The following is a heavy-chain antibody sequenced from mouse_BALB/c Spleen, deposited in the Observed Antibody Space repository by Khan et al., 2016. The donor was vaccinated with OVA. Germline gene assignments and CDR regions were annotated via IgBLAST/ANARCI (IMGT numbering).Heavy chain of an antibody. V-gene: IGHV1-7*01. CDR2: FNPSTDNK. CDR3: VTHRSSSAWFTY. Sequence: QVQLKQSGAELAKPGAAVKMSCKASGYTFTSYWMHWVKQRPGQGVEGIGYFNPSTDNKEYNQKLKNKATLTEDKSPSKAYMQLTSWTSEDSTCYCGVTHRSSSAWFTYWGQGTLVTVSA. CDR1: GYTFTSYW. D-gene: IGHD1-1*01. J-gene: IGHJ3*01.